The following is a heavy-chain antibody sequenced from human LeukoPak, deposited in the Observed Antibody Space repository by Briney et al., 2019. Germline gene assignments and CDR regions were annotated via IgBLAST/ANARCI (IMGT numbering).Heavy chain of an antibody. J-gene: IGHJ6*02. D-gene: IGHD3-3*01. CDR3: ARDGNYDYWSAQSAGDGMDV. V-gene: IGHV3-48*01. Sequence: GGSLRLSCAASGFTFSSYSMNWVRQAPGKGLEWVSYIGSSGTTIYYADSVKGRFTISRDNAKNSLYLQMNILRAEDTAVYYCARDGNYDYWSAQSAGDGMDVWDQGTTVTVSS. CDR1: GFTFSSYS. CDR2: IGSSGTTI.